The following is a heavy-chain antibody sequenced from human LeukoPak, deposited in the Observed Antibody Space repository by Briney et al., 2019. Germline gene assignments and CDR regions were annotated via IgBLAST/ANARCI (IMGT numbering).Heavy chain of an antibody. Sequence: ASVKVSCKASGFPFTRYDINWVRQTSAQGLEWMGWMNPNTGSTGYAQKFQGRVTMTRETSTSTAYMELRDLRSEDTAVYYCARGLPVGGATGSVYWGQGTLVTVSS. CDR3: ARGLPVGGATGSVY. CDR2: MNPNTGST. D-gene: IGHD1-26*01. J-gene: IGHJ4*02. CDR1: GFPFTRYD. V-gene: IGHV1-8*01.